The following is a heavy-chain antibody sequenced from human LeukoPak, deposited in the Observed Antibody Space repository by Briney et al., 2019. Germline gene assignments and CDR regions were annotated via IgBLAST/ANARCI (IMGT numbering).Heavy chain of an antibody. Sequence: GESLQISAKGSGYSFTMYWIGGVGPMPRKGLDWMGIIYPGDFDTRYSPSFKGRVTISADTSISNAYLQRSSLKASDTAMYYCARRPFGRAFDIWGQGTMVTVSS. CDR1: GYSFTMYW. CDR3: ARRPFGRAFDI. J-gene: IGHJ3*02. D-gene: IGHD3/OR15-3a*01. CDR2: IYPGDFDT. V-gene: IGHV5-51*01.